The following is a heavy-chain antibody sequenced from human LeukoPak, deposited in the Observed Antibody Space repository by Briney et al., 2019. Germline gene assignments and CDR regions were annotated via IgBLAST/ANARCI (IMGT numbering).Heavy chain of an antibody. CDR1: GFTFSSYA. CDR2: ISGRGGST. V-gene: IGHV3-23*01. D-gene: IGHD3-9*01. Sequence: GGSLGLSCAASGFTFSSYAVSWVRQAPGVGLEWVSTISGRGGSTFYADSVKGRFTISRDNSKNTLYLQMNSLRADDTAVYYCAKGYYDILTDYFHNWFNPWGQGTLVIVSS. CDR3: AKGYYDILTDYFHNWFNP. J-gene: IGHJ5*02.